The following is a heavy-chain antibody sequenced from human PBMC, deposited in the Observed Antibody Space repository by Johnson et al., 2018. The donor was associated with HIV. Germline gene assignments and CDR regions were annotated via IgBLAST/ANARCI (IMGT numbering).Heavy chain of an antibody. V-gene: IGHV3-9*01. J-gene: IGHJ3*02. Sequence: VVSGGGLVRPGGSLRLSCAASGFIFSSYAMHWVRQAPGKGLEWVSGINWNSGSIGYADSVKGRFPISRDNAKNSLYLQMNSLRAEDTALYYCAVSVLTGRRPDDAFDIWGQGTMVTVSS. CDR2: INWNSGSI. D-gene: IGHD3-9*01. CDR1: GFIFSSYA. CDR3: AVSVLTGRRPDDAFDI.